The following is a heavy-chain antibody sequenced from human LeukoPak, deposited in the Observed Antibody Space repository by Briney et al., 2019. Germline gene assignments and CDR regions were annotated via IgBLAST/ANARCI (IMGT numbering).Heavy chain of an antibody. V-gene: IGHV1-18*01. CDR3: AREDCSGGSCYLNWFDP. Sequence: ASVKVSCKASGYTFTSYGISWVRQAPGQGLEWMGWISAYNGNTNYAQKLQGRVTMTTDTSTSTDYMELRSLRSDDTAVYYCAREDCSGGSCYLNWFDPWGQGTLVTVSS. CDR2: ISAYNGNT. D-gene: IGHD2-15*01. CDR1: GYTFTSYG. J-gene: IGHJ5*02.